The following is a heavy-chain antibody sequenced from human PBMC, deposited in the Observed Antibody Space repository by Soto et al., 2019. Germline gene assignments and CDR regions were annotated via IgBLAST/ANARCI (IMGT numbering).Heavy chain of an antibody. Sequence: QVQLVESGGGVVQPGRSLRLSCAVSGFTFSNYAMHWVRQAPGKGLEWVAIVSHDGNNQYYADSAKGRFTISRDNSENTLYLQMNSLRTEDTAVFYCARDGATQMWRPWYFDLWGRRTLVTVSS. CDR1: GFTFSNYA. CDR3: ARDGATQMWRPWYFDL. CDR2: VSHDGNNQ. D-gene: IGHD2-21*01. V-gene: IGHV3-30-3*01. J-gene: IGHJ2*01.